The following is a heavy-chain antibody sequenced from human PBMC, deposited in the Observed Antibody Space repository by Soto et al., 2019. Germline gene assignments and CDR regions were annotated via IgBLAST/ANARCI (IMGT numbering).Heavy chain of an antibody. V-gene: IGHV4-59*01. Sequence: SETLSLTCTVSGGSISGYYWSWIRQPPGKGLEWIGYMYNTGSTVYNPSFKSRVTISVDTSKNQFSLKLNSVTAADTAVYYCSRDLWGYCGTDCYPLDVWGQGTTVT. CDR2: MYNTGST. J-gene: IGHJ6*02. CDR3: SRDLWGYCGTDCYPLDV. CDR1: GGSISGYY. D-gene: IGHD2-21*02.